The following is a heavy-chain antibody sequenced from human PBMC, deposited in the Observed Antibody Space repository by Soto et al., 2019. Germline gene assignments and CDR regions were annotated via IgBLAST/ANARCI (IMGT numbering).Heavy chain of an antibody. Sequence: GGSLRLSCAASGCTFSSYGMHWVRQAPGKGLEWVAVIWYDGSNKYYADSVKGRFTISRDNSKNTLYLQMNSLRAEDTAVYYCARDGYCSGGSCYSVPVFDYWGQGTLVTVSS. V-gene: IGHV3-33*01. CDR3: ARDGYCSGGSCYSVPVFDY. D-gene: IGHD2-15*01. CDR2: IWYDGSNK. J-gene: IGHJ4*02. CDR1: GCTFSSYG.